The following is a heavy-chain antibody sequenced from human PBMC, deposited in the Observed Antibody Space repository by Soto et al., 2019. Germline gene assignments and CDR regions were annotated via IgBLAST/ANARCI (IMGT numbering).Heavy chain of an antibody. J-gene: IGHJ4*02. CDR3: AKGAVPRYRSSWPDY. CDR2: ISGSGGNT. V-gene: IGHV3-23*01. Sequence: GGSLRLSCAASGFTFSSYAMSWVRQAPGKGLEKVSAISGSGGNTYYADSVKGRFTISRDNSKNTLYLQMNSLLAEDTALYYCAKGAVPRYRSSWPDYWGQGTLVTVSS. D-gene: IGHD6-13*01. CDR1: GFTFSSYA.